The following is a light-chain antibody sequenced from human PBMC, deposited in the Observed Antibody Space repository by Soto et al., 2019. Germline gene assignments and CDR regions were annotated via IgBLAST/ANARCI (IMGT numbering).Light chain of an antibody. Sequence: EVVMTQSPATLSVSPGERATLSCRASQNLSRNLAWYQQQPGQAPRLLIYGASTRATGIPARFRGSGSGTDFPLTISSLQSEDFAVYYCQNYDKRPHTFGQGTKLEIK. CDR2: GAS. CDR1: QNLSRN. CDR3: QNYDKRPHT. V-gene: IGKV3-15*01. J-gene: IGKJ2*01.